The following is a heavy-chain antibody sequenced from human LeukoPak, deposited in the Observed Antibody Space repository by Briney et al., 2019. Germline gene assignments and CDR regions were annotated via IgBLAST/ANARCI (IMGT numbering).Heavy chain of an antibody. Sequence: PGGSLRLSCAASGFTFSSYEMNWVRQAPGKGLEWISYISPSGNTMYYADSVKGRFTISRDSAKNSLYLQMNSLRDEDTAVYYCGRDEVGPTTEFDSWGQGTLVTVSS. V-gene: IGHV3-48*03. D-gene: IGHD1-26*01. J-gene: IGHJ4*02. CDR2: ISPSGNTM. CDR1: GFTFSSYE. CDR3: GRDEVGPTTEFDS.